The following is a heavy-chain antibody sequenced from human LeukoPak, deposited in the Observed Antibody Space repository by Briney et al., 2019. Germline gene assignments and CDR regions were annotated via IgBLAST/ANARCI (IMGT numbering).Heavy chain of an antibody. D-gene: IGHD6-13*01. CDR3: ARDLSVGSSWASDAFDI. J-gene: IGHJ3*02. CDR1: GFTVSSNY. V-gene: IGHV3-66*02. Sequence: GGSLRLSCAASGFTVSSNYMSWVRQAPGKGLEWVSVIYSGGSTYYADSVKGRFTISRDDSKTPQYLQMNRLRAEDTAVYYCARDLSVGSSWASDAFDIWGQGTMVTVSS. CDR2: IYSGGST.